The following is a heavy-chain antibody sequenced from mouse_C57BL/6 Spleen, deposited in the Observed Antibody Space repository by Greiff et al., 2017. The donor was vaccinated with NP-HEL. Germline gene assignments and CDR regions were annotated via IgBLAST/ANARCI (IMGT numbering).Heavy chain of an antibody. CDR2: ISSGSSTI. V-gene: IGHV5-17*01. CDR3: ARPPWDYGGTWFAY. CDR1: GFTFSDYG. D-gene: IGHD2-4*01. Sequence: EVQRVESGGGLVKPGGSLKLSCAASGFTFSDYGMHWVRQAPEKGLEWVAYISSGSSTIYYADTVKGRFTISRDNAKNTLFLQMTSLRSEDTAMYYCARPPWDYGGTWFAYWGQGTLVTVSA. J-gene: IGHJ3*01.